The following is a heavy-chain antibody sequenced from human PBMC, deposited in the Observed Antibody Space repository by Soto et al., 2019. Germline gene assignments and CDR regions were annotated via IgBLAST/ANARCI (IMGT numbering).Heavy chain of an antibody. D-gene: IGHD6-6*01. CDR2: ISGSSGSL. CDR3: AKDRYSSSAYYYYGMDA. CDR1: GFIFDDYA. Sequence: EVQLVESGGGLVQPGRSLRLSCAASGFIFDDYAMHWVRQAPGKGLEWVAVISGSSGSLGYADSVKGRFTISRDNAKNSLYLQMNGLRAEDTALYYCAKDRYSSSAYYYYGMDAWGQGTTVTVSS. V-gene: IGHV3-9*01. J-gene: IGHJ6*02.